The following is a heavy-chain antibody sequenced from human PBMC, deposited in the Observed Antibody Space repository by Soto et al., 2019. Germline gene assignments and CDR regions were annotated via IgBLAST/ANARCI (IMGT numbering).Heavy chain of an antibody. CDR1: GGTFSSYA. CDR2: TIPIFGTA. V-gene: IGHV1-69*13. D-gene: IGHD6-19*01. Sequence: SVKVSCKASGGTFSSYAISWVRQAPGQGLEWMGGTIPIFGTANYAQKFQGRVTITADEFTSTAYMELSSLRSEDTAVYYCARGGAVADGMDVWGQGTTVTVSS. J-gene: IGHJ6*02. CDR3: ARGGAVADGMDV.